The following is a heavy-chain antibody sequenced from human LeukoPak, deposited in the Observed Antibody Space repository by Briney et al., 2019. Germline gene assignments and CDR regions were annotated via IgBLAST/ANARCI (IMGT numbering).Heavy chain of an antibody. V-gene: IGHV3-48*01. CDR2: ISSSSSTI. CDR1: GFTFSSYS. J-gene: IGHJ4*02. CDR3: ARGMGGATTYYFDY. Sequence: GGSLRLSCAASGFTFSSYSMNWVRQAPGKGLEWVSYISSSSSTIYYADSVKGRFTISRDNAKNSLYLQMNSLRAEDTAVYYCARGMGGATTYYFDYWGQGTLVTVSS. D-gene: IGHD1-26*01.